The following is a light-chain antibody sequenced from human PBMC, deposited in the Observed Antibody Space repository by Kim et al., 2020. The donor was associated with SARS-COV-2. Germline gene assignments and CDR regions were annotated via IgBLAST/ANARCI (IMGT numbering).Light chain of an antibody. V-gene: IGLV6-57*02. CDR2: EDN. Sequence: GKTVTISCTGSSGSIASNYVQWYQQRPGSPPTAVIYEDNQSPSGVPDRFSGSIDSSSNSASLTISGLKTEDEADYYCQSYDSSAWVFGGGTQLTVL. CDR1: SGSIASNY. CDR3: QSYDSSAWV. J-gene: IGLJ3*02.